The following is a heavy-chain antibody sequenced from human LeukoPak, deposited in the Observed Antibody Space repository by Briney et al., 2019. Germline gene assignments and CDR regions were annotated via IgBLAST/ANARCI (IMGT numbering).Heavy chain of an antibody. CDR3: AKEGSVCTYGICRHLDQ. V-gene: IGHV3-9*01. D-gene: IGHD1-1*01. CDR1: TFTFDQDA. CDR2: ISGDSGDI. J-gene: IGHJ4*02. Sequence: QPGGSLRLSCAASTFTFDQDAMHWVRQVPGRRPEWVSQISGDSGDIHYADSVKGRFTISRDNARRTLFLQMSGLKPEDTAVYYCAKEGSVCTYGICRHLDQWGQGTPVTVSS.